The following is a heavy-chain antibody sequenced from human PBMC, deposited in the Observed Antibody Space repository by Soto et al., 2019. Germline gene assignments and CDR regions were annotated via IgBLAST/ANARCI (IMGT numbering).Heavy chain of an antibody. CDR2: ISGGGGST. D-gene: IGHD1-26*01. J-gene: IGHJ4*02. V-gene: IGHV3-23*01. CDR1: GFTFSSYA. CDR3: AKPYSGTLGGRFDY. Sequence: EVQLLESGGGLVQPGGSLRLSCAASGFTFSSYAMNWVRQAPGKGLEWVSAISGGGGSTYYADSVKGRFAISRDNSKNTLYLQMDSLRAEDTAVYYCAKPYSGTLGGRFDYWGQGTLVTVSS.